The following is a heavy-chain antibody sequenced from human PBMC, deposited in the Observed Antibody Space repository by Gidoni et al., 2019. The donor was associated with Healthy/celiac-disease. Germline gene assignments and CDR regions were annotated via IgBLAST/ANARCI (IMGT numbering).Heavy chain of an antibody. CDR1: GFTFSSYS. CDR2: ISSSSSTI. D-gene: IGHD4-17*01. V-gene: IGHV3-48*01. CDR3: ASYDYGGKLGIGRTAYYYGMDV. Sequence: EVQLVESGGGLVQPGGSLRLSCAASGFTFSSYSMNWARQAPGKGLEWVSYISSSSSTIYCADSVKGRFTISRDNAKNSLYLQMNSLRAEDTAVYYCASYDYGGKLGIGRTAYYYGMDVWGQGTTVTVSS. J-gene: IGHJ6*02.